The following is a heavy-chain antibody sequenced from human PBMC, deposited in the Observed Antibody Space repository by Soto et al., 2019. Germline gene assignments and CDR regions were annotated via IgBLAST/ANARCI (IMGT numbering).Heavy chain of an antibody. V-gene: IGHV1-69*12. D-gene: IGHD6-19*01. J-gene: IGHJ4*02. CDR2: IIPIFGTA. CDR3: ATHRWGGWYAFDY. CDR1: GGTFSSYA. Sequence: QVQLVQSGAEVKKPGSSVKVSCKASGGTFSSYAISWVRQAPGQGHEWMGGIIPIFGTANYAKEFQGRVTITADESTSTAYRELSSLISEDTAVYYWATHRWGGWYAFDYWGQGTLVTVSA.